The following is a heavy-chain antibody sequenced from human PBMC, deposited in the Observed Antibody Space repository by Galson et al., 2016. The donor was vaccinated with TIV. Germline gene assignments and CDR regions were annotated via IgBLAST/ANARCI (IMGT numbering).Heavy chain of an antibody. CDR1: GISVNINY. D-gene: IGHD2-15*01. CDR3: ARDRVVDATYYYYYYGMDV. Sequence: SLRLSCAASGISVNINYMTWVRQAPGKGLEWVSLISDGGKTYYRDSVKGRFTISRDNSKNTLYLQMNSLSLEDTAIYYCARDRVVDATYYYYYYGMDVWGQGTAVTVSS. CDR2: ISDGGKT. J-gene: IGHJ6*02. V-gene: IGHV3-66*01.